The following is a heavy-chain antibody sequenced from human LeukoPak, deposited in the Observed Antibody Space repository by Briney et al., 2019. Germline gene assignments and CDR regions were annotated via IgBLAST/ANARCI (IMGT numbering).Heavy chain of an antibody. Sequence: GGSLRLSCAASGFTFNSHAMSWVRQAPGKGLEWVSAISGSGGSTYYADYVKGRFTISRDNSKNTLYLQMNSLRAEDTAVYYCAKLAGLTTVTPFDYWGQGTLVTVSS. CDR2: ISGSGGST. J-gene: IGHJ4*02. CDR3: AKLAGLTTVTPFDY. CDR1: GFTFNSHA. D-gene: IGHD4-17*01. V-gene: IGHV3-23*01.